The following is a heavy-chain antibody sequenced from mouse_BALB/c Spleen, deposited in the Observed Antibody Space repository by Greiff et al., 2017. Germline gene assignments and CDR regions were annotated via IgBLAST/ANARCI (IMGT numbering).Heavy chain of an antibody. D-gene: IGHD4-1*01. Sequence: DVKLVESGGGLVQPGGSLRLSCATSGFTFTDYYMSWVRQPPGKALEWLGFIRNKANGYTTEYSASVKGRFTISRDNSQSILYLQMNTLRAEDSATYYCARIAGHFDYWGQGTTLTVSS. CDR3: ARIAGHFDY. J-gene: IGHJ2*01. CDR2: IRNKANGYTT. V-gene: IGHV7-3*02. CDR1: GFTFTDYY.